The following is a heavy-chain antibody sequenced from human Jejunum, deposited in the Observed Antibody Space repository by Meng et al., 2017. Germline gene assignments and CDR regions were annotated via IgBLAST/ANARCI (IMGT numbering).Heavy chain of an antibody. Sequence: QVQLLPSGSELKEPGASVKVSCKASGYTFTSYAINWLRQAPGQGPEWMGWINTNNGNPTYAQGFTGRFVFSLDTSVSTAYVQISSLKVEDTAMYYCARDNYDTASRFDYWGQGTLVTVSS. J-gene: IGHJ4*02. V-gene: IGHV7-4-1*02. CDR1: GYTFTSYA. CDR3: ARDNYDTASRFDY. D-gene: IGHD3-22*01. CDR2: INTNNGNP.